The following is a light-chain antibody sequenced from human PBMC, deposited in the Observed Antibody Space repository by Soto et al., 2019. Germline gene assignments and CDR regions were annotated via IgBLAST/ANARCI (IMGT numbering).Light chain of an antibody. CDR2: DTS. J-gene: IGKJ5*01. CDR1: QDIKKF. CDR3: HQYDNIPLT. Sequence: DLQMTQSPSSLSASVGDRVTITCQASQDIKKFLKWYQQKPGKAPKVLIEDTSNLETGVPSRFRGNGSGTDLTIAISSLPPEDICPYYCHQYDNIPLTFGQGTRLEIK. V-gene: IGKV1-33*01.